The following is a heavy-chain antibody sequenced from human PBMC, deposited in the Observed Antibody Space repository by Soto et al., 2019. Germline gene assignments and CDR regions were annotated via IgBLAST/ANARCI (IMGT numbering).Heavy chain of an antibody. V-gene: IGHV3-20*01. CDR2: INWNGGST. CDR1: GFTFDDYG. Sequence: GGSLRLSCAASGFTFDDYGMSWVRQAPGKGLEWVSGINWNGGSTGYADSVKGRFTISRDNAKNSLYLQMNSLRAEDTALYHCAREGGGSGKLIAFDIWGQGTMVTVSS. CDR3: AREGGGSGKLIAFDI. J-gene: IGHJ3*02. D-gene: IGHD3-10*01.